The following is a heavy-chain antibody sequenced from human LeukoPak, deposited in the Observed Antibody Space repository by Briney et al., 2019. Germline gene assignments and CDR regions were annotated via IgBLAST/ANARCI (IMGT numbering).Heavy chain of an antibody. D-gene: IGHD1-26*01. CDR1: GYTFTSYG. CDR3: ARDGGLVGAIVFVY. J-gene: IGHJ4*02. Sequence: ASVKVSFKASGYTFTSYGISWVRQAPGQGLEWMGWISAYNGNTNYAQKLQGRVAMTTDTSTSTAYMELRSLRSDDTAVYYCARDGGLVGAIVFVYWGQGTLVTVSS. V-gene: IGHV1-18*01. CDR2: ISAYNGNT.